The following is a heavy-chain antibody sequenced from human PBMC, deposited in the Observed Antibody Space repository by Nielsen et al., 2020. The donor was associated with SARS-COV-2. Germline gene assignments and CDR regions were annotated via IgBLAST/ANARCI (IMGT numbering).Heavy chain of an antibody. Sequence: SETLSLTCTVSGGSISSYYWSWIRQPPGKGLEWIGYIYYSGSTNYNPSLKSRVTISVDTSKNQFSLKLSSVTAADTAVYYCARGGEDGYNYDWFDPWGQGTLVTVSS. V-gene: IGHV4-59*01. CDR1: GGSISSYY. J-gene: IGHJ5*02. CDR2: IYYSGST. D-gene: IGHD5-24*01. CDR3: ARGGEDGYNYDWFDP.